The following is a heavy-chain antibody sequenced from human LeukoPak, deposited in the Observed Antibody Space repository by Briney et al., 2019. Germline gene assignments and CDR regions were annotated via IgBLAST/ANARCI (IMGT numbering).Heavy chain of an antibody. Sequence: PGGSLRLSCAASGFTFSSYSMNWVRQAPGKGLEWVSSISSSSSYIYYADSVKGRFTISRDNAKNSLYLQMNSLRAEDTAVYYCAREVPADYYDSSGYYTYDYWGQGTLVTVSS. CDR2: ISSSSSYI. CDR3: AREVPADYYDSSGYYTYDY. D-gene: IGHD3-22*01. J-gene: IGHJ4*02. CDR1: GFTFSSYS. V-gene: IGHV3-21*01.